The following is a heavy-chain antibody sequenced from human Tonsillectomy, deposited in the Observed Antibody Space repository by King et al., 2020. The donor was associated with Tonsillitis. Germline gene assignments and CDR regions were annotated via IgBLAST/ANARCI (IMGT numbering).Heavy chain of an antibody. D-gene: IGHD3-22*01. CDR3: ARDQNYYDSSGYYRGGFDY. Sequence: VQLQESGPGLVKPSETLSLTCTASGGSISSYYWSWIRQPPGKELEWIGYIYYSGSTNYNPSLTSRVTISVDTSKNQFSLKLGSVTPADTAMYYCARDQNYYDSSGYYRGGFDYWGQGTLVTVSS. CDR1: GGSISSYY. V-gene: IGHV4-59*01. CDR2: IYYSGST. J-gene: IGHJ4*02.